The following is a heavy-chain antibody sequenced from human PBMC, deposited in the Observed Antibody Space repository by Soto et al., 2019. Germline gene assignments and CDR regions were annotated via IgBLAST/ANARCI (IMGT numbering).Heavy chain of an antibody. CDR1: GGSLNNYN. V-gene: IGHV4-4*07. CDR3: ARERTYQMFGGDALDF. D-gene: IGHD2-2*01. Sequence: SETLSLTCTVSGGSLNNYNWNWIRQSAGTGLEWIGRIYSSGKTYYNPSLKSRVTLSLDMLNNQISLKVTSVTAADTAMYYCARERTYQMFGGDALDFWGLGTMVTVSS. CDR2: IYSSGKT. J-gene: IGHJ3*01.